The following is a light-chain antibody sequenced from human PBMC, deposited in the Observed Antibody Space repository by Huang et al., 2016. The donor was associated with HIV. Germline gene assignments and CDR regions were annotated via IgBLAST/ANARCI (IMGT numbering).Light chain of an antibody. V-gene: IGKV3-20*01. Sequence: EIVLTQSPGTLSLSPGERATLSCRASQSVSGSYLAWYQQKPGQAPRLLIYGASSRATCIPDRFSGSGSGTDFTLTITRLEPEDIALYYCQVYGTSPPGPFGPGATVHIK. J-gene: IGKJ3*01. CDR1: QSVSGSY. CDR2: GAS. CDR3: QVYGTSPPGP.